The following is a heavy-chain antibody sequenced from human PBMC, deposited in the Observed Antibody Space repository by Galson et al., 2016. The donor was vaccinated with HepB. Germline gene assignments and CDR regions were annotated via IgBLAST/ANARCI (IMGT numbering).Heavy chain of an antibody. V-gene: IGHV3-48*01. CDR1: GFTFSSFS. D-gene: IGHD2-21*02. Sequence: SLRLSCAPSGFTFSSFSMHWVRQAPGKGLEWLSYISSSGDAVYYADSVRGRFTISRGNAKNSLFLQMNSLRAEDTAIYYCAKEDRAYCGGDWDYWGQGTLVTVSS. CDR2: ISSSGDAV. J-gene: IGHJ4*02. CDR3: AKEDRAYCGGDWDY.